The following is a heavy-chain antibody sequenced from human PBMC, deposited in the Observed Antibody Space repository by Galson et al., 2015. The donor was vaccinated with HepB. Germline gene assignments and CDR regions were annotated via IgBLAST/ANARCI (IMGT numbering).Heavy chain of an antibody. CDR1: GGSISSSSYY. Sequence: LSLTCTVSGGSISSSSYYWGWIRQPPGKGLEWIGNIYYTGSTYYSPSLKSRVTISVDTSKNQFSLKLSSVTVADTAIYYCARDHWPLHFDYWGQGTLVSVSS. CDR3: ARDHWPLHFDY. V-gene: IGHV4-39*07. D-gene: IGHD1-1*01. CDR2: IYYTGST. J-gene: IGHJ4*02.